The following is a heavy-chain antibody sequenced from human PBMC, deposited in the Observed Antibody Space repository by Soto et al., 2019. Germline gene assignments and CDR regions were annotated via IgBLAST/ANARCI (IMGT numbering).Heavy chain of an antibody. V-gene: IGHV4-31*03. CDR2: IYYSGST. J-gene: IGHJ4*02. CDR1: GGSISSGGYY. D-gene: IGHD3-22*01. Sequence: SETLSLTCTVSGGSISSGGYYWSWIRQHPGKGLEWIGYIYYSGSTYYNPSLKSRVTISVDTSKNQFSLKLSSVTAADTAVYYCARASYYYDSSLPLDYWGQGTLVTVYS. CDR3: ARASYYYDSSLPLDY.